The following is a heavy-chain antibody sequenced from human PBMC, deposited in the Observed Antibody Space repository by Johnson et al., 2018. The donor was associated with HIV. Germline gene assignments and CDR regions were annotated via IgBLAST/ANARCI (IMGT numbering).Heavy chain of an antibody. CDR1: GFRFDDYA. Sequence: VKLVESGGGVVRPGGSLRLSCEGSGFRFDDYAMSWVRQAPGKGLEWVSGVNWTGVSINYADSVKGRFSISRDNVKNSLHLQMDSLRAEDTALYYCARDPSTQDSRLTGDFGAFDIWGQGTMVTVSS. J-gene: IGHJ3*02. CDR2: VNWTGVSI. V-gene: IGHV3-20*04. CDR3: ARDPSTQDSRLTGDFGAFDI. D-gene: IGHD7-27*01.